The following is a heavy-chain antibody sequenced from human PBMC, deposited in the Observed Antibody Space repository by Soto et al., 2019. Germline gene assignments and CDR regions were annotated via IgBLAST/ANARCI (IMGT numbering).Heavy chain of an antibody. CDR3: AIRDPGTSFDY. CDR2: IYRTGST. D-gene: IGHD1-7*01. CDR1: GGSFTSNKW. Sequence: SETLSLTCAVSGGSFTSNKWWTWVRQPPGQGLEWIGEIYRTGSTNYNPSLKSRVTISLDKSENQFSLKVTSLTAADTAVYYCAIRDPGTSFDYWGQGTLVTFS. J-gene: IGHJ4*02. V-gene: IGHV4-4*02.